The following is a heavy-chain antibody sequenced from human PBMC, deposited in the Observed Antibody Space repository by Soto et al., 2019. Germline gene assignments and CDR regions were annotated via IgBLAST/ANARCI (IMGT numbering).Heavy chain of an antibody. D-gene: IGHD1-26*01. CDR2: IYYSGST. V-gene: IGHV4-59*01. CDR3: ARSGSGSSKDYYYYGMDV. Sequence: SETLSLTCTVSGGSISSYYWSWIRQPPGKGLEWIGYIYYSGSTNYNPSLKSRVTISVDTSKNQFSLKLSSVTAADTAVYYCARSGSGSSKDYYYYGMDVRGQATTVTVSS. CDR1: GGSISSYY. J-gene: IGHJ6*02.